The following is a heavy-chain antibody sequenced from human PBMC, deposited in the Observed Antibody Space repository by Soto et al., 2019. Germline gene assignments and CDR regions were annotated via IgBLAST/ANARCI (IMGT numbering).Heavy chain of an antibody. Sequence: SVKVSCKASGGTFSSYAISWVRQAPGQGLEWMGGIIPIFGTANYAQKFQGRVTITADESTSTAYMELSSLRSEDTAVYYCARMHIAVDPRRYYYYGMDVRGQGTTVTVSS. J-gene: IGHJ6*02. CDR3: ARMHIAVDPRRYYYYGMDV. D-gene: IGHD6-19*01. CDR1: GGTFSSYA. V-gene: IGHV1-69*13. CDR2: IIPIFGTA.